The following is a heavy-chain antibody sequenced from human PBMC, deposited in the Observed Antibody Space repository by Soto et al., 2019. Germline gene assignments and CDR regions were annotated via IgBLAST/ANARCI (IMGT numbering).Heavy chain of an antibody. Sequence: EVQLLESGGGLVQPGGSLRLSCAASGFTFSSYVMNWVRQAPGKGLEWVSGVRGSGDNTYYADSVKGRFTISRDNSRNTLYLQMTGLRAEDTAVYYCARGPRAPPPHDYGMDVWGQGTTVTVSS. CDR1: GFTFSSYV. V-gene: IGHV3-23*01. J-gene: IGHJ6*02. CDR2: VRGSGDNT. CDR3: ARGPRAPPPHDYGMDV.